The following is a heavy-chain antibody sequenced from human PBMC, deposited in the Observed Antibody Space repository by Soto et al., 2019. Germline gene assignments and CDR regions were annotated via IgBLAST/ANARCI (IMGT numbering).Heavy chain of an antibody. Sequence: QVQLQESSPGLVKPSQTLSLICTVSGGSISSGGYYWSWIRQHPGKGLEWIGYLYYSGSTYYNPSLQSGVTMSVVTAKNQSSLKLGCLTAADTAVYYCAREGLAISWDDYGMDVWCQEPTVTVSS. CDR3: AREGLAISWDDYGMDV. V-gene: IGHV4-31*03. D-gene: IGHD5-12*01. J-gene: IGHJ6*02. CDR1: GGSISSGGYY. CDR2: LYYSGST.